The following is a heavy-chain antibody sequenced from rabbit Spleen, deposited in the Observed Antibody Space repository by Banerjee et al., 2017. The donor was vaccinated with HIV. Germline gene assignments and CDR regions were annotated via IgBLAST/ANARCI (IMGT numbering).Heavy chain of an antibody. CDR2: INSFTGRP. CDR1: GFSFSNKAV. D-gene: IGHD1-1*01. J-gene: IGHJ4*01. V-gene: IGHV1S45*01. CDR3: ARDLPGVIGWNFNL. Sequence: QEQLVVYGGDLVQPEGSLTLTCKASGFSFSNKAVMCWVRQAPGKGLEWIACINSFTGRPVYATWVNGRFTISKASWTTVTLHMTGLTAADTATYFCARDLPGVIGWNFNLWGPGTLVTVS.